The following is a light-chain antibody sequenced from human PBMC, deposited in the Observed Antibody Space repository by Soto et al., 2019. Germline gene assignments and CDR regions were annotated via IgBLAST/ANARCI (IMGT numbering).Light chain of an antibody. J-gene: IGKJ2*01. Sequence: EIVLTQSTATLSLSPGERATLSCRASQSVDSYLAWYQQKPGQAPRLLIYDASNRAAGIPARFSGSGSGTDFTLTISSLEPEDFAVYYCQQRSNWPPYPFGQGTKLEIK. V-gene: IGKV3-11*01. CDR3: QQRSNWPPYP. CDR1: QSVDSY. CDR2: DAS.